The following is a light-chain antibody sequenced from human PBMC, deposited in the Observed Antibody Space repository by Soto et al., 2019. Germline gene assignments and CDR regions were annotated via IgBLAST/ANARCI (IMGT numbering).Light chain of an antibody. J-gene: IGKJ4*01. CDR2: DAS. V-gene: IGKV3-11*01. CDR1: QSVSSF. Sequence: EIXXTQSPATLSLSPGERATLSCTTSQSVSSFLAWYQQKPGQAPRLLIYDASNRATGIPARFSGSGSGTDFTLTISSLEPEDFAIYYCQQRSNWLAFGGGTKVEIK. CDR3: QQRSNWLA.